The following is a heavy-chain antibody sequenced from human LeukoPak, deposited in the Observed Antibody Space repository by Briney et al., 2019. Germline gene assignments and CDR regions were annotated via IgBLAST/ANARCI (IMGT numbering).Heavy chain of an antibody. CDR1: GGSISSSSYY. V-gene: IGHV4-39*07. Sequence: PSETLSLTCTVSGGSISSSSYYWGWIRQPPGKGLEWIGSIYYSGSTYYNPSLKSRVTISVDTSKNQFSLKLSSVTAADTAVYYCAREWIQLSWYFDLWGRGTLVTVSS. D-gene: IGHD5-18*01. CDR2: IYYSGST. J-gene: IGHJ2*01. CDR3: AREWIQLSWYFDL.